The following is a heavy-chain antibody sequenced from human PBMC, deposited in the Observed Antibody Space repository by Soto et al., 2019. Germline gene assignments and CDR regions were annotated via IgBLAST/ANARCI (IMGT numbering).Heavy chain of an antibody. CDR3: ARDGVSGSNCLNWFDP. CDR2: ISSSSTTK. CDR1: GFTFSSYS. Sequence: EVQLVESGGGLVQPGGSLRLSCAASGFTFSSYSMNWVRQAPGKGLEWVSYISSSSTTKYYADSVKGRFTISRGNAKNSLYLQMNSLRAEDTVVYYCARDGVSGSNCLNWFDPWCQGTLVTVSS. D-gene: IGHD2-15*01. J-gene: IGHJ5*02. V-gene: IGHV3-48*01.